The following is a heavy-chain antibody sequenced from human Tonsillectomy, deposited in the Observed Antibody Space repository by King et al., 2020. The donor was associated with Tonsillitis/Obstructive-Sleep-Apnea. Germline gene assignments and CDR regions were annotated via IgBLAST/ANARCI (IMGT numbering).Heavy chain of an antibody. CDR1: GFSLSNARMG. CDR3: ARITTIVGGVRGSRWFDP. D-gene: IGHD3-3*01. Sequence: VTLKESGPVLVKPTETLTLTCTVSGFSLSNARMGVSWIRQPPGKALEWLAHIFSNDEKSYSTSLKSRLTISKDTSKSQVVLTMTNMDPVDTATYYCARITTIVGGVRGSRWFDPWGQGTLVTVSS. J-gene: IGHJ5*02. CDR2: IFSNDEK. V-gene: IGHV2-26*01.